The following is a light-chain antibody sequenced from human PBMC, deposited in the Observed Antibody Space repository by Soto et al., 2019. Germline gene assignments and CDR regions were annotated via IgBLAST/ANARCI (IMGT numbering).Light chain of an antibody. CDR1: SSNIGSNT. CDR2: SNN. V-gene: IGLV1-44*01. CDR3: AAWDDSLNGPV. J-gene: IGLJ1*01. Sequence: QLVLTQPPSASGTPGQRVTISCSGSSSNIGSNTVNWYQQLPGTAPKLLIYSNNQRPSGVPDRFSGSKSGTSASLAISELQSEDEADYYCAAWDDSLNGPVFGTGTKLTVL.